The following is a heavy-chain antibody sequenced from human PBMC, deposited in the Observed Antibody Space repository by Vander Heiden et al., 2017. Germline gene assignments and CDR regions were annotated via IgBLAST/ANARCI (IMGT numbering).Heavy chain of an antibody. CDR1: GYTLTELS. CDR3: ATGERGWYGDY. Sequence: VQLVQAGAEVKKPGASVKVSCKVSGYTLTELSMHWVRQAPGKGLEWMGGFDPEDGETIDAQKFQGRVTMTEDTATDTAYMEMRRMRSEDTAVYYDATGERGWYGDYWGHGSMITVCS. CDR2: FDPEDGET. V-gene: IGHV1-24*01. D-gene: IGHD6-19*01. J-gene: IGHJ4*01.